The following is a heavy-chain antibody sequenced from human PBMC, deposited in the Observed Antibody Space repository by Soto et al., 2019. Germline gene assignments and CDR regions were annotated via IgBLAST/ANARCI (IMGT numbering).Heavy chain of an antibody. J-gene: IGHJ4*02. CDR3: AREPNYFDY. V-gene: IGHV1-18*01. CDR1: CYTFTSYG. Sequence: ASVKVSCKASCYTFTSYGISWVRQAPGKGLEWMGWISAYNGNTKYAQKFQGRVTLTTDTSTSTAYMELRSLRSDDTAVYYCAREPNYFDYWGQGTLVTVSS. CDR2: ISAYNGNT.